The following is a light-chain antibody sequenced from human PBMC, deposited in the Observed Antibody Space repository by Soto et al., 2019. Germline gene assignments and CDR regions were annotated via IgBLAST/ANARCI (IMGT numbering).Light chain of an antibody. CDR2: EVT. Sequence: QSALTQPASVSGSPGQSITISCTGTSSDVGAYKYVSWYQQHPGQAPKLMICEVTNRPSGVSNRFSGSKSGNTASLTISGLQAEDEADYYCSSYTSSSTGVFGGGTKLTVL. CDR3: SSYTSSSTGV. V-gene: IGLV2-14*01. J-gene: IGLJ3*02. CDR1: SSDVGAYKY.